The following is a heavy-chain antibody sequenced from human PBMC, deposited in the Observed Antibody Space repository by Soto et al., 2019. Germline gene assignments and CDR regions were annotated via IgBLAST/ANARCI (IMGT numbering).Heavy chain of an antibody. V-gene: IGHV4-39*01. J-gene: IGHJ4*02. D-gene: IGHD3-9*01. CDR1: GDSINSDKYY. Sequence: QLQLQESGPGLVKPSETLSLTCSVSGDSINSDKYYWGWIRQPPGKGLEWIGSIYFRGNTYYNPSPQTRVTISLAKSKSQFSLKLNSVTAADSAVYFCARLAGLATISYYFDFWGQGALVTVSS. CDR2: IYFRGNT. CDR3: ARLAGLATISYYFDF.